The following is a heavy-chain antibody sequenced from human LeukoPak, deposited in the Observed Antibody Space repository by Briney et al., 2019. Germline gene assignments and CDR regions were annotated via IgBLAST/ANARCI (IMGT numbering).Heavy chain of an antibody. CDR1: GFSLSSHW. CDR3: ARDRGAGRTLNWYFDL. D-gene: IGHD2/OR15-2a*01. V-gene: IGHV3-7*01. Sequence: GGSLRLSCAASGFSLSSHWMSWIRQAPGKGLEWVADIKGDGSDKLYVDSVKGRFSISRDNAKNSLYLQIISLRAEDTAVYYCARDRGAGRTLNWYFDLWGRGTLVTVSS. J-gene: IGHJ2*01. CDR2: IKGDGSDK.